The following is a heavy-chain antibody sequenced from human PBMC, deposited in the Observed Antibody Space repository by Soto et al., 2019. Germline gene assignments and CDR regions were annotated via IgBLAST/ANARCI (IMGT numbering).Heavy chain of an antibody. CDR2: IYTSVYTSANT. V-gene: IGHV4-4*07. CDR3: ARSPGLEFYDY. Sequence: TLSLTCTVSGASISSYYWSWIRQPAGKGLEWIGRIYTSVYTSANTNYNHSLKSRVTMSVDASKNQFSLRLSSVTAADTAVYYCARSPGLEFYDYWGQGMLVTVSS. J-gene: IGHJ4*02. CDR1: GASISSYY. D-gene: IGHD3-3*01.